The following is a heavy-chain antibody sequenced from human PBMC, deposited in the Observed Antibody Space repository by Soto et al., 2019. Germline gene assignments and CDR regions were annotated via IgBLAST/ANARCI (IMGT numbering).Heavy chain of an antibody. V-gene: IGHV3-7*01. CDR2: IKQDGSEK. Sequence: EVQLVESGGGLVQPGGSLRLSCAASGFTFSSYWMSWVRQAPGKGLEWVANIKQDGSEKYYVDSMKGRFTISKDNAKNSLYLQMNSLRAEDTAVYYCAREGCDSSGHLDYWGQGTLVTVSS. CDR3: AREGCDSSGHLDY. J-gene: IGHJ4*02. CDR1: GFTFSSYW. D-gene: IGHD6-19*01.